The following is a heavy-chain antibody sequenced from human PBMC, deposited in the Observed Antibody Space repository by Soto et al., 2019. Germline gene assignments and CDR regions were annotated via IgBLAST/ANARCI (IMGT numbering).Heavy chain of an antibody. J-gene: IGHJ4*02. CDR3: ARYRGDGYERV. CDR1: GGTFSSYT. D-gene: IGHD5-12*01. Sequence: QVQLVQSGAEVKKPGSSVKVSCKASGGTFSSYTISWVRQAPGQGLEWMGRIIPSLGIANYAQKFQGRVTVTADKFPSTAYMELSSLRSEDTAVYYCARYRGDGYERVWGQGTLVTVSS. V-gene: IGHV1-69*02. CDR2: IIPSLGIA.